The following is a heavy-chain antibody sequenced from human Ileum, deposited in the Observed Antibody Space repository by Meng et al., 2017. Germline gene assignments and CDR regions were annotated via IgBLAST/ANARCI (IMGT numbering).Heavy chain of an antibody. V-gene: IGHV7-4-1*02. J-gene: IGHJ6*02. D-gene: IGHD4-17*01. CDR2: INTNTGNP. Sequence: ASVKVSCKASGYTFTSYAMNWVRQAPGQGLEWMGWINTNTGNPTYAQGFTGRFVFSLDTSVSTAYLQISSLKAEDTAVYYCARDWDGGQKMTTVTTEGSVHYYYYGMDVWGQGTTVTVSS. CDR1: GYTFTSYA. CDR3: ARDWDGGQKMTTVTTEGSVHYYYYGMDV.